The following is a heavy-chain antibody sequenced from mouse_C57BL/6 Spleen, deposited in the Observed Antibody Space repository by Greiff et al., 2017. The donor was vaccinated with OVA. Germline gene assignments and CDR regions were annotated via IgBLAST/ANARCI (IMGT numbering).Heavy chain of an antibody. CDR3: AREWDYDYGGAMDY. Sequence: QVQLQQSGPELVKPGASVKISCKASGYAFSSSWMNWVKQRPGKGLEWIGRIYPGDGDTNYNGKFKGKATLTADKSSSTAYMQLSSLTSEDSAVYICAREWDYDYGGAMDYWGQGTSVTVSS. CDR1: GYAFSSSW. D-gene: IGHD2-4*01. J-gene: IGHJ4*01. CDR2: IYPGDGDT. V-gene: IGHV1-82*01.